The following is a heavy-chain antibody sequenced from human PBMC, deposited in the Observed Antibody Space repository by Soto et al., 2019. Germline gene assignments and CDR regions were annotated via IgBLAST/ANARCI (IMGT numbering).Heavy chain of an antibody. D-gene: IGHD5-18*01. CDR2: ISSSSSYL. Sequence: PGGSLRLSCAASGFTFSSYSMNWVRQAPGNGLEWVSSISSSSSYLYYADSVKGRFTISIDNAKNSLYLQMNSLRAEDTAVYYCARDALQLAAGNYWGQGTLVTVSS. J-gene: IGHJ4*02. CDR1: GFTFSSYS. CDR3: ARDALQLAAGNY. V-gene: IGHV3-21*01.